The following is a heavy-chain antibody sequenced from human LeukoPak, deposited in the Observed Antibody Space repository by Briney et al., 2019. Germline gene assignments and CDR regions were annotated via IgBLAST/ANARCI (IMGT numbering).Heavy chain of an antibody. CDR2: IYHSGST. J-gene: IGHJ2*01. CDR3: ARHLRTFGGQGYFDL. Sequence: SETLSLTCTVSNGSISNYYWSWIRQPPGKGLEWIGYIYHSGSTYYNPSLKSRVTISVDRSKNQFSLKLSSVTAADTAVYYCARHLRTFGGQGYFDLWGRGTLVTVSS. CDR1: NGSISNYY. D-gene: IGHD3-10*01. V-gene: IGHV4-59*08.